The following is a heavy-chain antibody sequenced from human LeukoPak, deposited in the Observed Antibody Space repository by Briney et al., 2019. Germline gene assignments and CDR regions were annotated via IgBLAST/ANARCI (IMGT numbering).Heavy chain of an antibody. CDR1: GFAFSKYW. D-gene: IGHD5-24*01. V-gene: IGHV3-7*01. Sequence: PGGSLRLSCAASGFAFSKYWMSWVRQAPGKGLEWVANIKEDGSIEDYADSVKGRSTVSRDNAKNSLYLQMNSPRVEDTAVYYCVSQQLAPPWGQGTLVTVSS. CDR2: IKEDGSIE. J-gene: IGHJ5*02. CDR3: VSQQLAPP.